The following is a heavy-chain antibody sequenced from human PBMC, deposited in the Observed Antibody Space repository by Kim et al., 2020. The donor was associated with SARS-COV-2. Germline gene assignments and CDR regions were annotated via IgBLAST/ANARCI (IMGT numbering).Heavy chain of an antibody. J-gene: IGHJ5*02. Sequence: GGSLRLSCSASGFTFSSYAMHWVRQAPGKGLEYVSAISSNGGSTYYADSVKGRFTISRDNSKNTLYLQMSSLRAEDTAVYYCLGYCSSTSCPYNWFDPWGQGTLVTVSS. CDR1: GFTFSSYA. V-gene: IGHV3-64D*06. D-gene: IGHD2-2*01. CDR3: LGYCSSTSCPYNWFDP. CDR2: ISSNGGST.